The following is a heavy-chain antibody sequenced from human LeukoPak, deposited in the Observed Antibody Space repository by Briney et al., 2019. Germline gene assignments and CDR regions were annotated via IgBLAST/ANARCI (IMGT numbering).Heavy chain of an antibody. J-gene: IGHJ4*02. D-gene: IGHD5-24*01. CDR1: GFTFNSYA. V-gene: IGHV3-23*01. Sequence: PGGSLRLSCAASGFTFNSYAMSWVRQAPGKGLEWVSAISGSGGSTYYADSVKGRFTISRDNPKNTLYLQMNSLRAEDTAVYYCAKRHGDGYNYVDYWGQGTLVTVSS. CDR3: AKRHGDGYNYVDY. CDR2: ISGSGGST.